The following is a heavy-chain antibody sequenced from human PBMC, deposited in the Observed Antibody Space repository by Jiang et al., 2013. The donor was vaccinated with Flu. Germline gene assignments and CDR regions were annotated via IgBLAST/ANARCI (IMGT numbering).Heavy chain of an antibody. CDR2: IYQSGST. CDR3: ARHGAVAARAPHYYYYAMDV. Sequence: SGSGLVEGLRRPCPSPALSLVTPSAVVIIIGGGSAKPPGKGLEWIGIIYQSGSTYYNPSLKSRVTISVDTSKNQLSLNLRSVTAADTAVYYCARHGAVAARAPHYYYYAMDVWGQGTTVNVS. J-gene: IGHJ6*02. CDR1: VTPSAVVII. V-gene: IGHV4-39*01. D-gene: IGHD2-15*01.